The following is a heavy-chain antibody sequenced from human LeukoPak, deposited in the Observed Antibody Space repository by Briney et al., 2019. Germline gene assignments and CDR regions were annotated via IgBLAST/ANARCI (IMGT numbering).Heavy chain of an antibody. J-gene: IGHJ4*02. CDR1: GGSMRNSY. CDR3: ARRRGNFWSDYYAFDY. CDR2: IFTTGST. D-gene: IGHD3-3*01. V-gene: IGHV4-4*07. Sequence: SETLSLTCTVSGGSMRNSYWSWIRQPAGKGLEWVGRIFTTGSTNYNPSLKSRVTMSIDTSKNQFSLKLSSVTAADTAVYYCARRRGNFWSDYYAFDYWGLGTLVTISS.